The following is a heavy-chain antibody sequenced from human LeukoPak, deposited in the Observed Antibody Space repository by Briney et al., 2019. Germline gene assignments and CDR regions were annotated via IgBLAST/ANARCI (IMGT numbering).Heavy chain of an antibody. Sequence: ASVKVSCXASGYTFTGYYMYWVRQAPGQGLEWMGWINPNSGGTNYAQKFQGRVTMTRDTSISTAYMELSRLRSDDTAVYYCAREREGYYYYYMDVWGKGTTVTVSS. V-gene: IGHV1-2*02. CDR2: INPNSGGT. CDR1: GYTFTGYY. J-gene: IGHJ6*03. CDR3: AREREGYYYYYMDV.